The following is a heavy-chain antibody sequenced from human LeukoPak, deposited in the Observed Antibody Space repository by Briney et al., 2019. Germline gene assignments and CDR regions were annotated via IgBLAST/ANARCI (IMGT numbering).Heavy chain of an antibody. J-gene: IGHJ3*01. CDR2: ISSSSSYI. D-gene: IGHD3-16*02. CDR1: GFTFSSYG. Sequence: PGGSLRLSCAASGFTFSSYGMSWVRQAPGKGLEWVSSISSSSSYIYYADSVKGRFTISRDNAKNSLYLQMNSLRAEDTAVYYCARDLNQRQVRLGELSSLWGQGTMVTVSS. CDR3: ARDLNQRQVRLGELSSL. V-gene: IGHV3-21*01.